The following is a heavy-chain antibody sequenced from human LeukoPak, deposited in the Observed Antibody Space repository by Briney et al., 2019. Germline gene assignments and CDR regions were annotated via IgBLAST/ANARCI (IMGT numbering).Heavy chain of an antibody. D-gene: IGHD1-26*01. CDR1: GFIFSKYW. CDR2: IKRDGSVI. Sequence: PGGSLRLSCAASGFIFSKYWMTWVRQAPGKGLEWVANIKRDGSVIHYVDSVKGRFTISRDNAKNSLYLQMDSLRAEDTAVYYCARDRSGSYGYWGQGTLVTVSS. V-gene: IGHV3-7*01. J-gene: IGHJ4*02. CDR3: ARDRSGSYGY.